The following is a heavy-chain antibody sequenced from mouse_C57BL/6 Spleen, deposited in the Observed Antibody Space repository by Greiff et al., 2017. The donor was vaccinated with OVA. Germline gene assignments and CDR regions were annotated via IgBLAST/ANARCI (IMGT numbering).Heavy chain of an antibody. Sequence: VQLQQPGAELVKPGASVKLSCKASGYTFTSYWMHWVKQRPGRGLEWIGRIDPNSGGTKYNEKFKSKATLTVDKPSSTAYMQLSSRTSEDSAVYYCARRTLAHYFDYWGQGITLTVSS. J-gene: IGHJ2*01. V-gene: IGHV1-72*01. CDR3: ARRTLAHYFDY. CDR2: IDPNSGGT. CDR1: GYTFTSYW.